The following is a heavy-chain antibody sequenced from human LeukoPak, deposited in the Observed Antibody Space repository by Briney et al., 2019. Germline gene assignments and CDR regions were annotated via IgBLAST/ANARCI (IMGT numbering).Heavy chain of an antibody. CDR2: IYSGGST. Sequence: GGSLRLSCAASGFTVSNSYMSWVRQAPGKGLEWVSVIYSGGSTYYADSVKGRFTISRDNSKNTLYLQMSSLRAEDTAVYYCAKGDITMIPDWGQGTLVTVSS. D-gene: IGHD3-22*01. J-gene: IGHJ4*02. CDR1: GFTVSNSY. V-gene: IGHV3-53*01. CDR3: AKGDITMIPD.